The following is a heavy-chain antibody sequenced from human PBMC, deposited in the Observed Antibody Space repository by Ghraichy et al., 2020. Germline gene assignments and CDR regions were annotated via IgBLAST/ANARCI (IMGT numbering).Heavy chain of an antibody. D-gene: IGHD2/OR15-2a*01. CDR1: GYTFTGYY. CDR2: INPNSGGT. Sequence: ASVKVSCKASGYTFTGYYMHWVRQAPGQGLEWMGRINPNSGGTNYAQKFQGRVTMTRDTSISTAYMELSRLRSDDTAVYYCAREVVTTFGTCFDYWGQGTLVTVPS. V-gene: IGHV1-2*06. CDR3: AREVVTTFGTCFDY. J-gene: IGHJ4*02.